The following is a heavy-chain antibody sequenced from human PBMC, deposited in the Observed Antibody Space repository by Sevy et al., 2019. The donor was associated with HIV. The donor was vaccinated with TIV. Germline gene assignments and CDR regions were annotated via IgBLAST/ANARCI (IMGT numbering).Heavy chain of an antibody. CDR1: GFTFSNAW. CDR3: TTDQAQLLWFGELRFDY. V-gene: IGHV3-15*01. D-gene: IGHD3-10*01. Sequence: GGSLRLSCAASGFTFSNAWMSWVRQAPGKGLEWVGRIKSKTDGGTTDYVAPVKGRFTISRDDSKNTLYLQMNSLKTEDTAVYYCTTDQAQLLWFGELRFDYWGQGTLVTVSS. CDR2: IKSKTDGGTT. J-gene: IGHJ4*02.